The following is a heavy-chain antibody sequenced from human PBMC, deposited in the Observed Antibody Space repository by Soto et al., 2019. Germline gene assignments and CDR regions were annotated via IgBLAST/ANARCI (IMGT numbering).Heavy chain of an antibody. V-gene: IGHV3-23*01. D-gene: IGHD2-21*02. CDR2: ISGSGGST. CDR1: GFTFSSYA. J-gene: IGHJ4*02. CDR3: AKDGEMVVPALFDY. Sequence: EVQLLESGGGLVQPGGSLRLSCAASGFTFSSYAMSWVRQAPGKGLEWVSAISGSGGSTYYSDSVKDRFTLSRDNSKKKLYLQMNSLRAEDTAVYYCAKDGEMVVPALFDYWGQGPLVTVSS.